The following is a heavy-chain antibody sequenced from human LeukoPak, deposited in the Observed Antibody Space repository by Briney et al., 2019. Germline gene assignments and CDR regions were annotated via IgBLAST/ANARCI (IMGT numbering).Heavy chain of an antibody. Sequence: SETLSLTCTVSGASIRDCYWSWIRQPAGKGLEWIGRIIPSGTTNYNPSLESRVTMSVETSKNQFSLKLSSVTAADAAVYYCAKEGAAPGPDFDYWGQGTLVIVSS. CDR2: IIPSGTT. V-gene: IGHV4-4*07. J-gene: IGHJ4*02. CDR1: GASIRDCY. D-gene: IGHD6-13*01. CDR3: AKEGAAPGPDFDY.